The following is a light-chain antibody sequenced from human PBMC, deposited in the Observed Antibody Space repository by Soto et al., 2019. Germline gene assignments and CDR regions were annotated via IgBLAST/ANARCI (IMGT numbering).Light chain of an antibody. Sequence: EIVMTQSPATLSVSPGERATLSCRASQSVSSNLAWYQQKPGQPPRLLIYAASTRATGFPARFSGSGSGTEFPLTISSLQSEDFAVYYCQQYNNWPPLTFGGGTKVEIK. CDR2: AAS. J-gene: IGKJ4*01. CDR1: QSVSSN. CDR3: QQYNNWPPLT. V-gene: IGKV3-15*01.